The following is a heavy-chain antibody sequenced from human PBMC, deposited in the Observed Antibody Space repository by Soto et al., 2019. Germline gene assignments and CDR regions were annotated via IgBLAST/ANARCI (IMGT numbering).Heavy chain of an antibody. Sequence: EVQLLESGGDLVQPGGSLRLSCAASGFTFSTYAMSWVRQAPGKGLEWVSAISGSGGSTYYADSVKGRFTISRDNSKNTLYLQMNSLRAEDTAVYYCAKSLVRGVIIPRQDYWGQGTLVTVSS. V-gene: IGHV3-23*01. D-gene: IGHD3-10*01. CDR2: ISGSGGST. J-gene: IGHJ4*02. CDR3: AKSLVRGVIIPRQDY. CDR1: GFTFSTYA.